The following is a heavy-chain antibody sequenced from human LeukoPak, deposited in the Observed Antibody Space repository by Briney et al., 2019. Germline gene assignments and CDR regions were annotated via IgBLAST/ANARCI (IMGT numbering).Heavy chain of an antibody. CDR3: ARAPIYRRVFDY. CDR1: GGSISSSSYY. Sequence: PSETLSLTCTVSGGSISSSSYYWGWIRQPPGKGLEWIGNIYYSGSTYYNPSLKSRVTISVDTSKNQFSLKLSSVTAADTAVYYCARAPIYRRVFDYWGQGTLVTVSS. J-gene: IGHJ4*02. V-gene: IGHV4-39*07. CDR2: IYYSGST. D-gene: IGHD1-14*01.